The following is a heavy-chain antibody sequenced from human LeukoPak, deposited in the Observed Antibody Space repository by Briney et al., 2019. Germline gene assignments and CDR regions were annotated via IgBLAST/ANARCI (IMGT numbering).Heavy chain of an antibody. D-gene: IGHD2-2*01. V-gene: IGHV3-30*04. J-gene: IGHJ6*02. CDR2: ISYDGSNK. Sequence: GGSLRLSCAASGFTFSSYAMHWVRQAPGKGLEWVAVISYDGSNKYYADSVKGRFTISRDNSKNTLYLQMNSLRAEDTAVYYCVRSNIVVVPAATGYYYYGMDVWGQGTTVTVSS. CDR3: VRSNIVVVPAATGYYYYGMDV. CDR1: GFTFSSYA.